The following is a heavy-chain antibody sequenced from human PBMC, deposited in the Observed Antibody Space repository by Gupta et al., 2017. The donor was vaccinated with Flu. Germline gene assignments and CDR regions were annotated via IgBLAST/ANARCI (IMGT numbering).Heavy chain of an antibody. J-gene: IGHJ4*02. D-gene: IGHD1-26*01. CDR3: ARHDRVGATRTREYYFDY. V-gene: IGHV4-39*01. CDR2: IYYSGST. Sequence: QLQLQESGPGLVKPSETLSLTCTVSGGSISSSSYYWGWIRQPPGKGLEWIGSIYYSGSTYYNPSLKSRVTISVDTSKNQFSLKLSSVTAADTAVYYCARHDRVGATRTREYYFDYWGQGTLVTVSS. CDR1: GGSISSSSYY.